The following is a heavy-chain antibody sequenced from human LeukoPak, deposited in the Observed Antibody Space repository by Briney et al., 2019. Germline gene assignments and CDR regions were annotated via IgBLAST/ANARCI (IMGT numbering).Heavy chain of an antibody. CDR1: GYTFTSYD. D-gene: IGHD3-22*01. CDR3: ASGNYYDSSGYFYGPAFDI. Sequence: ASVKVSCKASGYTFTSYDINWVRQATGQGLEWMGWMNPNSGNTGYAQKFQGRVTITADKSTSTAYMELSSLRSEDTAVYYCASGNYYDSSGYFYGPAFDIWGQGTMVTVSS. CDR2: MNPNSGNT. J-gene: IGHJ3*02. V-gene: IGHV1-8*01.